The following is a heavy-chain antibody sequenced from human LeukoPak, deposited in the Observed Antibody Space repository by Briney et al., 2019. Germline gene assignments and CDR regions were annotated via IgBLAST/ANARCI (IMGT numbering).Heavy chain of an antibody. CDR3: ARGSIAAAVARWYFDY. CDR2: IYYSGST. V-gene: IGHV4-39*07. Sequence: SETLSLTCTVSGGSISSSSYYWGWIRQPPGKGLEWIGSIYYSGSTYYNPSLKSRVTISVDTPKNQFSLKLSSVTAADTAVYYCARGSIAAAVARWYFDYWGQGTLVTVSS. D-gene: IGHD6-13*01. J-gene: IGHJ4*02. CDR1: GGSISSSSYY.